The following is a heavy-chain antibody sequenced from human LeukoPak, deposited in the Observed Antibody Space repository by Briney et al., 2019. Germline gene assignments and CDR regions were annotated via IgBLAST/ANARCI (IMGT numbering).Heavy chain of an antibody. J-gene: IGHJ4*02. D-gene: IGHD6-13*01. CDR1: GFTVSSNH. V-gene: IGHV3-53*01. CDR3: ARAVGGSWHIYFDY. Sequence: GGSLRLSCAASGFTVSSNHMSWVRQAPGKGLEWVSVIYSGGSTYYADSVKGRFTISRDNSKNTLYLQMNSLRAEDTAVYYCARAVGGSWHIYFDYRGQGTLVTVSS. CDR2: IYSGGST.